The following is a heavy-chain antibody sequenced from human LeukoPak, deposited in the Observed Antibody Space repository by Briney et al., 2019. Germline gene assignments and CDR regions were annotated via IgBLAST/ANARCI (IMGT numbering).Heavy chain of an antibody. J-gene: IGHJ4*02. CDR2: IIPILGIA. V-gene: IGHV1-69*04. Sequence: GASVKVSCKASGGTFSSYTISWVRQTPGQGLEWMGRIIPILGIANYAQKFQGRVTITADKSTSTAYMELSSLRSEDTAVYYCARDSYYDSSGLFDYWGQGTLVTVSS. CDR3: ARDSYYDSSGLFDY. D-gene: IGHD3-22*01. CDR1: GGTFSSYT.